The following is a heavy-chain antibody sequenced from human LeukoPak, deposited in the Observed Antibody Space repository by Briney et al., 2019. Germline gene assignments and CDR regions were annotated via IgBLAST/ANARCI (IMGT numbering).Heavy chain of an antibody. CDR1: GVSFSSYW. CDR3: AAYSCTHANCYMFDY. CDR2: IKQGGSET. D-gene: IGHD2-21*01. Sequence: GGSLRLSCAVSGVSFSSYWMTWVRLAPGKGLEWVALIKQGGSETYYVDSVKGRFTVSRDNAKNSLYLQMNSLRDEDTAVYHCAAYSCTHANCYMFDYWGQGTLVTVSS. V-gene: IGHV3-7*01. J-gene: IGHJ4*02.